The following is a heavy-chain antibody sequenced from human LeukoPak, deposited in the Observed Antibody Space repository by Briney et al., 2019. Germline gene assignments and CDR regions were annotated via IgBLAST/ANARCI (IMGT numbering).Heavy chain of an antibody. V-gene: IGHV3-33*01. Sequence: GGSLRLSCAASGFTFSSYGMHWVRQAPGKGLEWVAVMWFDGSNIYYADSVKGRFTISRDNSKNPLYLQMNSLRAEDTAVYYCARDYSSSWLRFFDYWGQGTLVTVSS. CDR1: GFTFSSYG. J-gene: IGHJ4*02. CDR2: MWFDGSNI. D-gene: IGHD6-6*01. CDR3: ARDYSSSWLRFFDY.